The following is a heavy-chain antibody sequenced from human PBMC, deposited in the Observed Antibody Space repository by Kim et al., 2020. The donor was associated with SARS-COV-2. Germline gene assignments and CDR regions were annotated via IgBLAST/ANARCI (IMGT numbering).Heavy chain of an antibody. V-gene: IGHV1-46*01. J-gene: IGHJ6*02. CDR3: ARDPGYSSGWYYHNYYYYGMDV. D-gene: IGHD6-19*01. CDR2: INPSGGST. Sequence: ASVKVSCKASGYTFTSYYMHWVRQAPGQGLEWMGIINPSGGSTSYAQKFQGRVTMTRDTSTSTVYMELSSLRSEDTAVYYCARDPGYSSGWYYHNYYYYGMDVWGQGTTVTVSS. CDR1: GYTFTSYY.